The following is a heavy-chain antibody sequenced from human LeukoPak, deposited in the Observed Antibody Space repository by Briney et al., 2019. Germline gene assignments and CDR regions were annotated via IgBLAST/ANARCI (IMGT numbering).Heavy chain of an antibody. D-gene: IGHD4-17*01. CDR2: INHSGST. CDR1: GGSFSGYY. Sequence: SETLSLTCAVYGGSFSGYYWSWIRQPPGKGLEWIGEINHSGSTNYNPSLKSRVTISVDTSKNQFSLKLCSVTAADTAVYYCARGSAYGDYETTDYYYGMDVWGQGTTVTVSS. V-gene: IGHV4-34*01. CDR3: ARGSAYGDYETTDYYYGMDV. J-gene: IGHJ6*02.